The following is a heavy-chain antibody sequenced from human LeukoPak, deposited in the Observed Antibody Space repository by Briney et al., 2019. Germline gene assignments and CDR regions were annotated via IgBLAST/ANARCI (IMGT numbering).Heavy chain of an antibody. D-gene: IGHD6-19*01. CDR2: MNPNSGNT. CDR3: ASRSSGWDFGAFDI. J-gene: IGHJ3*02. CDR1: GYTFTSYD. V-gene: IGHV1-8*01. Sequence: GASVKFSCKASGYTFTSYDINWVRQATGQGLEWMGWMNPNSGNTGYAQKFQGRVTMTRNTSISTAYMELSSLRSEDTAVYYCASRSSGWDFGAFDIWGQGTMVTVSS.